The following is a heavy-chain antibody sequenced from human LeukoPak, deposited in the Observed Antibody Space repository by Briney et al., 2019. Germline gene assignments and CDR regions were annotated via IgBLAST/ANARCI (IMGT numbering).Heavy chain of an antibody. Sequence: GGSLRLSCAASGFTFSSYAMSWVRQAPGKGLEWVSAISGSGGSTYYADSVKGRFTISRDNSKNTLYLQMNSLRAEDTAVYYCAKGSGHDYVWGSYYYFDYWGQGTMVTVSS. D-gene: IGHD3-16*01. J-gene: IGHJ4*02. CDR3: AKGSGHDYVWGSYYYFDY. CDR2: ISGSGGST. CDR1: GFTFSSYA. V-gene: IGHV3-23*01.